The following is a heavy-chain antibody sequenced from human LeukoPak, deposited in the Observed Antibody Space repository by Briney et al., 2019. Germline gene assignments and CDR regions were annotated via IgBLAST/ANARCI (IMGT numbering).Heavy chain of an antibody. D-gene: IGHD3-22*01. CDR1: GYTFTSYG. CDR3: AKVWASNYYDSSRGCFDY. Sequence: ASVKVSCTASGYTFTSYGISWVRQAPGQGLEWMGWISAYNGNTNYAQKLQGRVTMTTDTSTSTAYMELRSLRSDDTAVYYCAKVWASNYYDSSRGCFDYWGQGTLVTVSS. V-gene: IGHV1-18*01. J-gene: IGHJ4*02. CDR2: ISAYNGNT.